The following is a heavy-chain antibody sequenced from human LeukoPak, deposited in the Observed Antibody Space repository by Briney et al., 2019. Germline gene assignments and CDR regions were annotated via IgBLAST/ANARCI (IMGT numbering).Heavy chain of an antibody. V-gene: IGHV3-48*03. J-gene: IGHJ4*02. CDR3: AKALPSSWYFFDY. CDR2: ISSSATTK. D-gene: IGHD6-13*01. CDR1: GFTFFSYD. Sequence: GGSLRLSCAASGFTFFSYDMYWVRQAPGKGLEWVSYISSSATTKYYADSVKGRFTISRDNAKSSLYLQMNSLRADDTAVYYCAKALPSSWYFFDYWGQGTLATVSS.